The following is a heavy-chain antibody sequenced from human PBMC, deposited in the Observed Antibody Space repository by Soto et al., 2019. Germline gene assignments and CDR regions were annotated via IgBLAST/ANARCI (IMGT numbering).Heavy chain of an antibody. V-gene: IGHV4-61*01. J-gene: IGHJ3*02. CDR3: ARETTWTQLRHDAFDI. CDR1: VGSVSGRSYY. D-gene: IGHD5-18*01. CDR2: IYYSGIT. Sequence: SETLSHTCTVSVGSVSGRSYYWSWIRQPPGKVLEWIGYIYYSGITNYNPSLKSRVTISVDTSKNQFSLKLSSVTAADAGVYYCARETTWTQLRHDAFDIWGQGTMVTVSS.